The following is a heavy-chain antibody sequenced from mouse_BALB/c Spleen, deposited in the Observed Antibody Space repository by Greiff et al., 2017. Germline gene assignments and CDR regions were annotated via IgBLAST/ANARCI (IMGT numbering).Heavy chain of an antibody. Sequence: EVKVVESGGGLVQPGGSLRLSCATSGFTFTDYYMSWVRQPPGKALEWLGFIRDKANGYTTEYSASVKGRFTISRDKSQSILYLQMNTRRAEESATYYCARDITGTMFEDWGEGSLVTVSA. CDR2: IRDKANGYTT. V-gene: IGHV7-3*02. CDR1: GFTFTDYY. D-gene: IGHD4-1*01. CDR3: ARDITGTMFED. J-gene: IGHJ3*01.